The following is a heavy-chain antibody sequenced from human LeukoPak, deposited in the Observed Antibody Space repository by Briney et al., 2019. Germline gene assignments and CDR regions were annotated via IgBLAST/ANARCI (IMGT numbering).Heavy chain of an antibody. J-gene: IGHJ4*02. Sequence: GGSLRLPCAASGFTFSSSWIHWVRQVPGKGLVWVSHISGDGTVTTYADSVKGRFTISRDNAKNTLYLQMNSLRVEDTAVYYCASGAWGNYRYTLHYWGQGTLVSVSS. CDR1: GFTFSSSW. V-gene: IGHV3-74*01. CDR3: ASGAWGNYRYTLHY. D-gene: IGHD3-16*02. CDR2: ISGDGTVT.